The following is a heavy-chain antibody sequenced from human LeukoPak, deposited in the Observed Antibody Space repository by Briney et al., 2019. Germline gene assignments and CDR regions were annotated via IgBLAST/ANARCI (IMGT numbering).Heavy chain of an antibody. Sequence: GGSLRLSCAASGFTSSSYSMNWVRQAPGKGLEWVSYISSSSSTIYYADSVKGRFTISRDNAKNSLYLQMNSLRAEDTAVYYCARPSSGWSFDYWGQGTLVTVSS. CDR1: GFTSSSYS. V-gene: IGHV3-48*01. CDR2: ISSSSSTI. D-gene: IGHD6-19*01. CDR3: ARPSSGWSFDY. J-gene: IGHJ4*02.